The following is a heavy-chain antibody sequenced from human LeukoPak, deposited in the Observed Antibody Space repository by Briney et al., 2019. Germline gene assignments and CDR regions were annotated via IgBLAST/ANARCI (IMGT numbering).Heavy chain of an antibody. CDR1: GFTFSSYW. CDR3: ARCMGGALDDYMDV. D-gene: IGHD2-8*01. J-gene: IGHJ6*03. CDR2: ISSSSSYI. Sequence: GGSLRLSCAASGFTFSSYWMSWVRQAPGKGLEWVSSISSSSSYIYYADSVKGRFTISRDNAKNSLYLQMNSLRAEDTAVYYCARCMGGALDDYMDVWGKGTTVTVSS. V-gene: IGHV3-21*01.